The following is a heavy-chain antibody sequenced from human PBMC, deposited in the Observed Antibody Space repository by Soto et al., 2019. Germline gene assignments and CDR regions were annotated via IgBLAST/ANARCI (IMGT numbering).Heavy chain of an antibody. Sequence: PSETLSLTCAVYGGSFSGYYWSWIRQPPGKGLEWIGEINHSGSTNYNPSLKSRVTISVDTSKNQFSLKLSSVTAADTAVYYCAGEAVAGKSYYYGMDVWGQGTTVTVSS. V-gene: IGHV4-34*01. CDR3: AGEAVAGKSYYYGMDV. CDR2: INHSGST. CDR1: GGSFSGYY. J-gene: IGHJ6*02. D-gene: IGHD6-19*01.